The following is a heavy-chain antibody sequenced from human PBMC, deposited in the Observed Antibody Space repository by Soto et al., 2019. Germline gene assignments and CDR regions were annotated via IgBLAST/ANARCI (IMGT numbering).Heavy chain of an antibody. CDR1: GFTFSSYG. CDR3: ARDRSYDFWSGYYSGV. J-gene: IGHJ6*04. V-gene: IGHV3-33*01. Sequence: GGSLRLSCAASGFTFSSYGMHWVRQAPGKGLEWVAVIWYDGSNEYYADSVKGRFTISRDNSKNTLYLQMNSLRAEDTAVYYCARDRSYDFWSGYYSGVWGKGTTVTVSS. CDR2: IWYDGSNE. D-gene: IGHD3-3*01.